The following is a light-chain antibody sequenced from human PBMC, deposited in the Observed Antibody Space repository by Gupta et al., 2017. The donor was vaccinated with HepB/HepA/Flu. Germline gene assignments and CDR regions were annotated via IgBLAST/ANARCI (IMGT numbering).Light chain of an antibody. Sequence: ENVMTQSPATLSVSPGERATLSCRASQSVTSNLAWYQQKPGQAPRLLIYAASTRAAGTPDRFRGSGSGTDFTLTISSLQSEDFAVYYCQQENDWHPTFGGGTKVEIK. CDR1: QSVTSN. CDR3: QQENDWHPT. J-gene: IGKJ4*01. CDR2: AAS. V-gene: IGKV3-15*01.